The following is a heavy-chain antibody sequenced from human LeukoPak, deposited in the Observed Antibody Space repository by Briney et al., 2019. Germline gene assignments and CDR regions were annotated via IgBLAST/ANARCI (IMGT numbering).Heavy chain of an antibody. D-gene: IGHD5-18*01. J-gene: IGHJ6*02. CDR1: GGSISNYY. Sequence: PSETLSLTCTVSGGSISNYYWSWIRQHPGKGLEWIGYIYYSGSTYYNPSLKSRVTISVDTSKNQFSLKLSSVTAADTAVYYCARVNSYYYYYGMDVWGQGTTVTVSS. V-gene: IGHV4-30-4*08. CDR2: IYYSGST. CDR3: ARVNSYYYYYGMDV.